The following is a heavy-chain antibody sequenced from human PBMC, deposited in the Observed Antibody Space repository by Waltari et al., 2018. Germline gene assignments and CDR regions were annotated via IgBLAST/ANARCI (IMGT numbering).Heavy chain of an antibody. D-gene: IGHD2-2*01. CDR3: ARFLRGDCSSTSCYSDY. CDR2: SNNSGST. V-gene: IGHV4-34*01. CDR1: GGSFSGYY. J-gene: IGHJ4*02. Sequence: QVQLQQWGAGLLKPSETLSLTCAVYGGSFSGYYWSLLRQPPGKGLEWIGESNNSGSTNYNPSLKSRVTISVDTSKNQFSLKLSSVTAADTAVYYCARFLRGDCSSTSCYSDYWGQGTLVTVSS.